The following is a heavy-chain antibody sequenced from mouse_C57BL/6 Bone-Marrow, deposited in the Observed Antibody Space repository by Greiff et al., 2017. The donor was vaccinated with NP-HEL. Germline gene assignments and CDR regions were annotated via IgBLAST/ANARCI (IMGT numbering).Heavy chain of an antibody. D-gene: IGHD1-1*01. J-gene: IGHJ1*03. CDR3: ARRLRYLRYFDV. V-gene: IGHV1-81*01. Sequence: QVQLKESGAELARPGASVKLSCKASGYTFTSYGISWVKQRTGQGLEWIGEIYPRSGNTYYNEKFKGKATLTADQSSSTAYMELRSLTSEDSAVYFCARRLRYLRYFDVWGTGTTVTVSS. CDR2: IYPRSGNT. CDR1: GYTFTSYG.